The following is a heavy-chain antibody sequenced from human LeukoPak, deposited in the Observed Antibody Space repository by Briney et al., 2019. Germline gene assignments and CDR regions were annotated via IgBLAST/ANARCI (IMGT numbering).Heavy chain of an antibody. CDR1: GFASGFTFSSYI. CDR3: AELGITMIGGV. V-gene: IGHV3-21*01. Sequence: GGSLRLSCAASGFASGFTFSSYIMNWVRQAPGKGLEWVSSISTSSIYIYYADSVKGRFTISRDNAKNSLYLQMNSLRAEDTAVYYCAELGITMIGGVWGKGTTVTISS. J-gene: IGHJ6*04. D-gene: IGHD3-10*02. CDR2: ISTSSIYI.